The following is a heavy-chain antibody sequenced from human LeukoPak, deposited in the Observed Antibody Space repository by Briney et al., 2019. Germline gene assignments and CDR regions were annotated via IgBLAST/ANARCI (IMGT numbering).Heavy chain of an antibody. CDR3: ARGYSSGWSDY. V-gene: IGHV1-46*01. Sequence: ASVKVSCKASGYTFTSYYMHWVRQAPGQGREWMGIINPSGGSTSYAQKFQGRVTMTRDMSTSTVYMELSGLRSEDTAVYYCARGYSSGWSDYWGQGTLVTVSS. CDR1: GYTFTSYY. CDR2: INPSGGST. D-gene: IGHD6-19*01. J-gene: IGHJ4*02.